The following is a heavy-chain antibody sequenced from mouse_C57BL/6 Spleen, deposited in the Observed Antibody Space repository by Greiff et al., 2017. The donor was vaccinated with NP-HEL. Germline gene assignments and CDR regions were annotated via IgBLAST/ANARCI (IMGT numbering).Heavy chain of an antibody. CDR3: AHWDEVAD. J-gene: IGHJ3*01. CDR2: IYPGDGDT. V-gene: IGHV1-80*01. D-gene: IGHD4-1*01. Sequence: VQLQESGAELVKPGASVKLSCKASGYAFSSYWMNWVKQRPGKGLEWIGQIYPGDGDTNYNGKFKGKATLTADKSSSTAYMQLSSLTSEDAAVYFCAHWDEVADWGKGTLVTVAA. CDR1: GYAFSSYW.